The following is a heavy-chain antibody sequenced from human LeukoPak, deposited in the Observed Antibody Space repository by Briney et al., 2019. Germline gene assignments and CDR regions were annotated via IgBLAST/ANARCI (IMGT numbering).Heavy chain of an antibody. D-gene: IGHD3-22*01. Sequence: GGSLRLSCAASGFTFSSYAMHWVRQAPGKRLEWVAVISYDGSNKYYADSVKGRFTISRDNSKNTLYLQMNSLRAEDTAVYYCARVPAKYYEVDYWGQGTLVTVSS. CDR1: GFTFSSYA. CDR3: ARVPAKYYEVDY. CDR2: ISYDGSNK. J-gene: IGHJ4*02. V-gene: IGHV3-30-3*01.